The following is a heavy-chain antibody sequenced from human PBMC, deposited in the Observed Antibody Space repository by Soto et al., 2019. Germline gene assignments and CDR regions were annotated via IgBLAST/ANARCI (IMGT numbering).Heavy chain of an antibody. CDR3: ARPSQTDCSSTGCYRGWFDS. V-gene: IGHV4-39*01. D-gene: IGHD2-2*01. J-gene: IGHJ5*01. Sequence: PSETLSLTCTVSGGSISSSSYYWGWIRQPPGKGLEWIGSIYYSGSTYYNPSLKSRVTISVDTSKNQFSLKLSPVTAADTAVYYCARPSQTDCSSTGCYRGWFDSPAQRTLVTGSS. CDR2: IYYSGST. CDR1: GGSISSSSYY.